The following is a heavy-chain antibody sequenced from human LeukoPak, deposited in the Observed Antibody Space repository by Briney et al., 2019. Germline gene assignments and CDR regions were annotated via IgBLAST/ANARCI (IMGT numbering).Heavy chain of an antibody. CDR3: ARHPRTAYSSGWSNWFDP. D-gene: IGHD6-19*01. V-gene: IGHV5-51*01. J-gene: IGHJ5*02. CDR2: IYPGDSDT. CDR1: GYSFTSYW. Sequence: GESLKISCKGSGYSFTSYWIGWVRPLPGKGLEWMGIIYPGDSDTRYSPSFQGQVTISADKSISTAYLQWSSLKASDTAMYYCARHPRTAYSSGWSNWFDPWGQGTLVTVSS.